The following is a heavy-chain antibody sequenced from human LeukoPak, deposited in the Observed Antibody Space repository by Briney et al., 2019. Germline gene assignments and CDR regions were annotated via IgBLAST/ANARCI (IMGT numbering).Heavy chain of an antibody. Sequence: SETLSLTCTVSGGSLSSSSYYWGWIRQPPGKGLEWIGSIYYSGSTYYNPSLKSRVTISADTSKNQFSLKLSSVTAADTAVYYCASWDSITMVRGGQSATQRLDYWGQGTLVTVSS. CDR2: IYYSGST. CDR3: ASWDSITMVRGGQSATQRLDY. J-gene: IGHJ4*02. CDR1: GGSLSSSSYY. D-gene: IGHD3-10*01. V-gene: IGHV4-39*07.